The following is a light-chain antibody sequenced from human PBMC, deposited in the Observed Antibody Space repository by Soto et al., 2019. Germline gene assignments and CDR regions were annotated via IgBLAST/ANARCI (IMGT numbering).Light chain of an antibody. CDR2: GNT. J-gene: IGLJ3*02. CDR3: QSYGSSLSGVV. CDR1: SSNIGAGYA. V-gene: IGLV1-40*01. Sequence: QLVLTQPPSVSGAPGQRVTISCTGSSSNIGAGYAVYWYQQLPGAAPKLLIYGNTNRPSGVPDRFSASKSGASASLAITGLQAEDEADYYCQSYGSSLSGVVFGGGTKLTVL.